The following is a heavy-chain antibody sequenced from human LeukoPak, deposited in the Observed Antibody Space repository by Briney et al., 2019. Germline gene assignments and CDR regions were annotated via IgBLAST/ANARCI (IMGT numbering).Heavy chain of an antibody. CDR3: AKVTRVAVAVSYYFDY. J-gene: IGHJ4*02. V-gene: IGHV3-23*01. Sequence: PGGSLRLSCAASGFIFSSYAMSWVRQAPGKGLEWVSVISGSGGSTYYADSVKGRFTPSRDKSKNTLFLQMNSLRAEDTAVYYCAKVTRVAVAVSYYFDYWGQGTLVTVSS. CDR1: GFIFSSYA. D-gene: IGHD6-19*01. CDR2: ISGSGGST.